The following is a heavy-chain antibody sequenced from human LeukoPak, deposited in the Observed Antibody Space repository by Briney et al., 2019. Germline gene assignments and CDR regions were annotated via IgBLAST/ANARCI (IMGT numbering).Heavy chain of an antibody. J-gene: IGHJ5*02. V-gene: IGHV1-46*01. CDR2: INPSGGST. Sequence: ASVKVSCKASGYTFTSYYMHWVRQAPGQGLEWMGIINPSGGSTSYAQKFQGRVTMTRDMSTSTVYMELSSLRSEDTAVCYCARVVTPRYCSTTSCYWKGWFDPWGQGTLVTVSS. CDR3: ARVVTPRYCSTTSCYWKGWFDP. CDR1: GYTFTSYY. D-gene: IGHD2-2*01.